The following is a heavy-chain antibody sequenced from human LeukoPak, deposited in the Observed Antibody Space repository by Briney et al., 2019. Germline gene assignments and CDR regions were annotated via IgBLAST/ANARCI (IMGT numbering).Heavy chain of an antibody. J-gene: IGHJ6*02. V-gene: IGHV1-2*04. CDR2: INPNSGGT. CDR1: GYTFTGYY. Sequence: ASVKVSCKASGYTFTGYYMHWVRQAPGQGLEWMGRINPNSGGTYYAQKFQGWVTMTRDTSISTAYMELSRLRSDDTAVYYCARGGLTGTRIYYYSMDVWGQGTTVTVSS. CDR3: ARGGLTGTRIYYYSMDV. D-gene: IGHD1-20*01.